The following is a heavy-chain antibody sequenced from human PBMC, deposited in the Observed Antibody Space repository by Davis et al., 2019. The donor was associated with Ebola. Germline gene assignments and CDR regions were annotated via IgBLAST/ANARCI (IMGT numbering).Heavy chain of an antibody. V-gene: IGHV4-61*01. D-gene: IGHD3-3*01. CDR2: IYYSGST. CDR3: ARESYDSYYYGMDV. CDR1: GGSVSSGSYY. J-gene: IGHJ6*02. Sequence: PSETLSLTCTVSGGSVSSGSYYWSWIRQPPGKGLEWIGYIYYSGSTNYNPSLKSRVTISVDTSKNQFSLKLSSVTAADTAVHYCARESYDSYYYGMDVWGQGTTVTVSS.